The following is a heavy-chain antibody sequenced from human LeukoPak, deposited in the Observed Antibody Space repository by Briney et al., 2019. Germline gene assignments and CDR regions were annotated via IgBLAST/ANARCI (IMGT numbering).Heavy chain of an antibody. Sequence: SETLSLTCAVYGGSFSGYYWSWIRQPPGKGLEWIGEINHSGSTNYNPSLKSRVTISVDTSKNQFSLKLSSVTAADTAVYYCARLNVLRFLEWLSPPDYWGQGTLVTVSS. D-gene: IGHD3-3*01. CDR1: GGSFSGYY. J-gene: IGHJ4*02. CDR2: INHSGST. V-gene: IGHV4-34*01. CDR3: ARLNVLRFLEWLSPPDY.